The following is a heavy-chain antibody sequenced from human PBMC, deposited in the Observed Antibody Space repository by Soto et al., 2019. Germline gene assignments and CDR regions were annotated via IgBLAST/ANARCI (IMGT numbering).Heavy chain of an antibody. V-gene: IGHV1-18*01. CDR2: ISSYNGNT. J-gene: IGHJ4*02. CDR3: ARDFGIVTPTPDD. Sequence: QVQLVQSGAEVKKPGASVKVSCKTSGYTFSSYGIXWVRQAPGQGXEWTGGISSYNGNTNYAQNLQGRVTMTTDTSTSTAYMELRNLRSDHTAVYYCARDFGIVTPTPDDWGQGTLVTVSS. D-gene: IGHD3-22*01. CDR1: GYTFSSYG.